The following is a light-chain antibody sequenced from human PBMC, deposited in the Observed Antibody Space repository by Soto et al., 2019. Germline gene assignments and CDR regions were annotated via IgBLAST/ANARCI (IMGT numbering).Light chain of an antibody. V-gene: IGLV2-8*01. CDR2: EVS. CDR3: TSYAGTYSFFYV. Sequence: QSALTQPPSASGSPGQSVTISCTGTSSDVVAYNYVSWYQQLPGKAPKLIIYEVSKRPSGVPDRFSGSKSGSTASLTVSGLQAEDEADYYCTSYAGTYSFFYVFGTGTKVTVL. CDR1: SSDVVAYNY. J-gene: IGLJ1*01.